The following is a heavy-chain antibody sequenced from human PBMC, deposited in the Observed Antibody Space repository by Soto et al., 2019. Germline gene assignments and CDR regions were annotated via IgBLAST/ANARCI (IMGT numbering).Heavy chain of an antibody. CDR3: AKARYGDYIRMFDH. J-gene: IGHJ4*02. CDR2: ISGSGGST. Sequence: EVQLLESGGGLVQPGGSLRLSCAASGFTFISYAMSWVRQAPGKGLEWVSAISGSGGSTSYADSVKGRFTISRDNSKNTLNVQMNSLRAEDTAVYYCAKARYGDYIRMFDHWGQGTLVTVSS. D-gene: IGHD4-17*01. V-gene: IGHV3-23*01. CDR1: GFTFISYA.